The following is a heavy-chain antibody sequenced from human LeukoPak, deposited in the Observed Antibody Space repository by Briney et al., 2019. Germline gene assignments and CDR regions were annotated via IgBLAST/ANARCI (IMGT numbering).Heavy chain of an antibody. J-gene: IGHJ4*02. CDR2: ISSSSSTI. CDR1: GFTFSSYS. V-gene: IGHV3-48*01. CDR3: ARDAGRGSSGYYGVDY. D-gene: IGHD3-22*01. Sequence: SGVSLRLSCAASGFTFSSYSVNWVREAPGKGLEWVSHISSSSSTIYYADSVKGRFTISRDNAKNSLYVQMNSLRAEDTAVYYCARDAGRGSSGYYGVDYWGQGTLVTVSS.